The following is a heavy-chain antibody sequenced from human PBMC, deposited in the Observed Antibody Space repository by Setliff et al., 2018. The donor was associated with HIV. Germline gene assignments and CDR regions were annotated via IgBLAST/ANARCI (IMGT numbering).Heavy chain of an antibody. Sequence: ASVKVSCKASGYSFTFYGLHWVRQAPGQGLEWMGWVSVYNGNTKYAENFQDRLTLTTDASTGTGFMELRGLRSDDTAVYYCARSGYSYGHDAFDIWGQGTMVTVSS. CDR3: ARSGYSYGHDAFDI. CDR1: GYSFTFYG. D-gene: IGHD5-18*01. V-gene: IGHV1-18*04. J-gene: IGHJ3*02. CDR2: VSVYNGNT.